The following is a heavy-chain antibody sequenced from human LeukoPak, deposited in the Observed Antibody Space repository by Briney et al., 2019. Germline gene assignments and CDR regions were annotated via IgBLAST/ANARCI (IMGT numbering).Heavy chain of an antibody. CDR2: INSDGGST. J-gene: IGHJ4*02. Sequence: PGGSLRLSCAASGFTFSSYWMHWVRQVPGKGLVWVSLINSDGGSTRYADSVKGRFTISRDNAKKTLYLQMNSLRAEDTAVYYCARKGQFGSGWDPLNYWGQGTLATVSS. CDR1: GFTFSSYW. V-gene: IGHV3-74*01. CDR3: ARKGQFGSGWDPLNY. D-gene: IGHD6-19*01.